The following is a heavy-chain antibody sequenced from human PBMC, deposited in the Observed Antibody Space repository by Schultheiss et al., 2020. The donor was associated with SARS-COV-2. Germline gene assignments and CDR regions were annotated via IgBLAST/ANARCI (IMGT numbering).Heavy chain of an antibody. CDR2: ISYDGSNK. CDR1: GFTFSSYG. J-gene: IGHJ4*02. V-gene: IGHV3-30*03. Sequence: SLKISCAASGFTFSSYGMSWVRQAPGKGLEWVAVISYDGSNKYYADSVKGRFTISRDNAKNSLYLQMNSLRAEDTTVYSCASAQFEQYIDIVTTTAYYFDYWGQGTLVTVSS. CDR3: ASAQFEQYIDIVTTTAYYFDY. D-gene: IGHD5-12*01.